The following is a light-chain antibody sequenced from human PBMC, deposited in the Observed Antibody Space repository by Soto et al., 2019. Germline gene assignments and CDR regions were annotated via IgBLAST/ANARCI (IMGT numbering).Light chain of an antibody. V-gene: IGKV1-33*01. CDR1: QVISEF. CDR2: DVS. J-gene: IGKJ5*01. Sequence: DIQMTQFPSSLFASVGDRVTIPCRASQVISEFLKWYQQKAGKAPNLLIYDVSTLHTGVPPRFSGSGSGTEFTFTISSLQPEDFATYSCQQYDDLPYTFGQGTRLEIK. CDR3: QQYDDLPYT.